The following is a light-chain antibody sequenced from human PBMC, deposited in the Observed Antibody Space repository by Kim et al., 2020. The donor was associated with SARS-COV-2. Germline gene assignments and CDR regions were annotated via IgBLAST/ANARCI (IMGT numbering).Light chain of an antibody. CDR2: GNN. J-gene: IGLJ3*02. CDR3: QSYDNSLSVWV. V-gene: IGLV1-40*01. CDR1: SSNIGAGSD. Sequence: QRGTISFPGSSSNIGAGSDVPWYQQLPGTAPRLLFFGNNNRPSGVPDRFSGSKSGTSASLAITGLQAEDESAYYCQSYDNSLSVWVFGGGTQLTVL.